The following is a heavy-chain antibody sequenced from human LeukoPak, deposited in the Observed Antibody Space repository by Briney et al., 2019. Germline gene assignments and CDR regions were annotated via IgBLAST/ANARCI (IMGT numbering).Heavy chain of an antibody. CDR2: IIPIFGTA. CDR3: ARDLGCSGGSCYPSLYWFDP. D-gene: IGHD2-15*01. J-gene: IGHJ5*02. V-gene: IGHV1-69*05. CDR1: GFTFSSYA. Sequence: SCAASGFTFSSYAISWVRQAPGQGLEWMGRIIPIFGTANYAQKFQGRVTITTDESTSTAYMELSSLRSEDTAVYYCARDLGCSGGSCYPSLYWFDPWGQGTLVTVSS.